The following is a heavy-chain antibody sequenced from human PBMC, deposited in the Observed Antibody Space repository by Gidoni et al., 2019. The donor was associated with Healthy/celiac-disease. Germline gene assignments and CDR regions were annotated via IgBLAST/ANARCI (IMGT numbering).Heavy chain of an antibody. J-gene: IGHJ3*02. CDR1: GGSISSGSYY. D-gene: IGHD3-22*01. CDR2: IYTSGST. V-gene: IGHV4-61*02. Sequence: QVQLQESGPGLVKPAQTLSLTCTGSGGSISSGSYYWSWIRQPAGKGLEWIGRIYTSGSTHYNPSLKSRVTISVDTSKNQFSLKLSSVTAADTAVYYCARGDYYDSSGYYSVGAFDIWGQGTMVTVSS. CDR3: ARGDYYDSSGYYSVGAFDI.